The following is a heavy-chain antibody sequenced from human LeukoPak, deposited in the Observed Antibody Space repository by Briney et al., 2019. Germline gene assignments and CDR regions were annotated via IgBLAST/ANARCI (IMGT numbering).Heavy chain of an antibody. CDR2: IDPSDSYT. CDR1: GYSFTSYW. CDR3: ARPGAVADPGDAFDI. Sequence: GESLKISCKGSGYSFTSYWISWVRQMPGKGLEWMGRIDPSDSYTNYSPSFQGHVTISADKSISTAYLQWSSLKASDTAMYYCARPGAVADPGDAFDIWGQGTMVTVSS. J-gene: IGHJ3*02. D-gene: IGHD6-19*01. V-gene: IGHV5-10-1*01.